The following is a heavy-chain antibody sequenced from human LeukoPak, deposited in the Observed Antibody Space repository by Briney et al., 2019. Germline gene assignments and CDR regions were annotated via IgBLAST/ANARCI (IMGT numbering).Heavy chain of an antibody. J-gene: IGHJ5*01. CDR2: INPNSGGT. V-gene: IGHV1-2*02. CDR3: ARGVGSSWFES. CDR1: GHTFTGYY. D-gene: IGHD6-13*01. Sequence: APVKVSCKASGHTFTGYYILWVRQAPGQRLVYMGWINPNSGGTIYAQHFQDRVTITRDTSTSTAYMELARLTYDDTAVYYCARGVGSSWFESWGQGTLVTISS.